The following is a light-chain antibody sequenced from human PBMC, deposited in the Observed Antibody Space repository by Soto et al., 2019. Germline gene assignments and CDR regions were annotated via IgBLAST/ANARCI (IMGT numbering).Light chain of an antibody. J-gene: IGLJ1*01. CDR3: CSYAGSPRYV. CDR2: DVS. Sequence: SALTQPRSVSGSPGQSVTISCTGTSSDVGGYNYVSWYQQHPGKAPKVMIYDVSERPSGVPDRFSGSKSGNTASLTISWLQAEDEADYYCCSYAGSPRYVLGTGTKLTVL. CDR1: SSDVGGYNY. V-gene: IGLV2-11*01.